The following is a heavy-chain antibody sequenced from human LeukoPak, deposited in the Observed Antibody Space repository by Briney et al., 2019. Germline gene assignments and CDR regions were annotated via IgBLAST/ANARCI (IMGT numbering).Heavy chain of an antibody. J-gene: IGHJ4*02. CDR1: GGSFSGYY. V-gene: IGHV4-34*01. D-gene: IGHD6-13*01. CDR3: ASASSHRIAAGGDY. Sequence: SETLSLTCAVYGGSFSGYYWSWIRQPPGKGLEWIGEINHSGSTNYNPSLKSRVTISVDTSKNQFSLKLSSVTAEDTAVYYCASASSHRIAAGGDYWGQGTLVTVSS. CDR2: INHSGST.